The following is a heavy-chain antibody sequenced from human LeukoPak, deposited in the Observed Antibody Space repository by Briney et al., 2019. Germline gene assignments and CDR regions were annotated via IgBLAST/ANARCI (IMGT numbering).Heavy chain of an antibody. CDR3: ARDSGTYSAQY. CDR1: GFTLSDHW. CDR2: IEGDGSST. D-gene: IGHD1-26*01. Sequence: PGGSLRLSCGASGFTLSDHWMFWVRQAPGKGLVWVSRIEGDGSSTAYADSVKGRFTISRDNVRDSLYLQMNSLRDEDTAVYYCARDSGTYSAQYWGQGTLVTVSS. V-gene: IGHV3-74*01. J-gene: IGHJ4*02.